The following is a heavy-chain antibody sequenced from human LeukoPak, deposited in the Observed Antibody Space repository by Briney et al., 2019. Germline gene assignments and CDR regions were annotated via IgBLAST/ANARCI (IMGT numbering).Heavy chain of an antibody. J-gene: IGHJ6*02. V-gene: IGHV4-31*03. Sequence: SETLSLTCTVSGGSISSGGYYWSWIRQHPGKGLEWIGYIYYSGSTYYNPSLKSRVTISVDTSKNQFSLKLSSVTAADTAAYYCARETIVGATRLLGMDVWGQGTTVTVSS. CDR3: ARETIVGATRLLGMDV. CDR1: GGSISSGGYY. D-gene: IGHD1-26*01. CDR2: IYYSGST.